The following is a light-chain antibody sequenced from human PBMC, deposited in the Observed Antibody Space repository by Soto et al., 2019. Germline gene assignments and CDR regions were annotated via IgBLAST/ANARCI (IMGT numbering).Light chain of an antibody. CDR1: SGDVGTYAL. V-gene: IGLV2-8*01. J-gene: IGLJ1*01. CDR3: SSYAGNNNYV. CDR2: GVH. Sequence: QSVLTQPPSASGSPGQSVTMSCTGSSGDVGTYALVSWYQQHPGKAPKLMIYGVHKRPSGVPDRFSGSQSGNTASLTVSGLQAEDEDDYFCSSYAGNNNYVFGTGTKVTVL.